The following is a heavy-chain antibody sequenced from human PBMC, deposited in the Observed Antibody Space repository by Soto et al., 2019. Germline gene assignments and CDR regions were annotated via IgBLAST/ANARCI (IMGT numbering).Heavy chain of an antibody. CDR1: GYTFTGYY. CDR2: INPNSGGT. CDR3: ARDSSSVVVTAILGDAFDI. J-gene: IGHJ3*02. Sequence: QVQLVQSGAEVKKPGASVKVSCKASGYTFTGYYMHWVRQAPGQGLEWMGWINPNSGGTNYAQKFQGWVPMTRDTSISTAYMELSRLRSDDTAVYYCARDSSSVVVTAILGDAFDIWGQGTMVTVSS. V-gene: IGHV1-2*04. D-gene: IGHD2-21*02.